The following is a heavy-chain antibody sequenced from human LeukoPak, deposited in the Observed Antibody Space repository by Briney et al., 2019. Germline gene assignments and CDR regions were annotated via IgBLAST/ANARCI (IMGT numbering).Heavy chain of an antibody. D-gene: IGHD3-10*01. V-gene: IGHV1-69*05. J-gene: IGHJ3*02. CDR1: GGTFSSYD. Sequence: SVKVSCKASGGTFSSYDISWVRQAPGQGLERMGGIIPIFGTANYAQKFQGRVTITTDESTSTAYMELSSLRSEDTAVYYCARELSLWFGGNYDAFDIWGQGTMVTVSS. CDR3: ARELSLWFGGNYDAFDI. CDR2: IIPIFGTA.